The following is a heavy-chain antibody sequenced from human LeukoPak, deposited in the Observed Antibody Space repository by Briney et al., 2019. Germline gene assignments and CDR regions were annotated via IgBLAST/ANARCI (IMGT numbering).Heavy chain of an antibody. Sequence: KPGGSLRLSCAASEFTFSSAWMSWVRQTPGKGLEWAGHIKSRTDGGTADYAAPVKGRFTISRDDSKNTAYLQMNSLKTEDTAVYYCTRRSSGWYGYYFDYWGQGTLVTVSS. CDR2: IKSRTDGGTA. V-gene: IGHV3-15*01. D-gene: IGHD6-19*01. J-gene: IGHJ4*02. CDR3: TRRSSGWYGYYFDY. CDR1: EFTFSSAW.